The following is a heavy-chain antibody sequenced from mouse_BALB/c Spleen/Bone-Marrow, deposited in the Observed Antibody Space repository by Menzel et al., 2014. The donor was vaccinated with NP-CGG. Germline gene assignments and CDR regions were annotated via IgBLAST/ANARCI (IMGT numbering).Heavy chain of an antibody. D-gene: IGHD1-1*01. V-gene: IGHV14-3*02. CDR2: IDPANGNI. CDR1: GFNIKDTY. CDR3: APYSSGRWFAT. J-gene: IGHJ3*01. Sequence: VQLKESGAELVKPGASVKLSCTASGFNIKDTYMHWVKQRPEQGLEWIGRIDPANGNIKYDPKFQGKATITADTSSNTSSLQLSGLTSEDMAVYYFAPYSSGRWFATWDQGT.